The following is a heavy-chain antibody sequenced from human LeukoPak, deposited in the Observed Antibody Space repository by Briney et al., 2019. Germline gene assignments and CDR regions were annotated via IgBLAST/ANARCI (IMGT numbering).Heavy chain of an antibody. D-gene: IGHD2-15*01. CDR2: IYDSGST. CDR3: ATLTTVVVVAAKGYP. J-gene: IGHJ5*02. V-gene: IGHV4-39*01. CDR1: GGSIRSSYYY. Sequence: XETLSLTCTVSGGSIRSSYYYWGWIRQPPGKGLEWIGSIYDSGSTYYNPSLKSRVTISVGTSKNQFSLKLSSVTAADTAVYYCATLTTVVVVAAKGYPWGQGTLVTVSS.